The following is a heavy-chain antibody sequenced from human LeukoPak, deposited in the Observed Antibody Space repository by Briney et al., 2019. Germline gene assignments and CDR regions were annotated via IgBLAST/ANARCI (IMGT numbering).Heavy chain of an antibody. CDR3: AKDIGADFWSGYLDY. Sequence: PGGSLRLSCAASGFTFSSYGMTWARQAPGKGLEWVSYISSSSSTIYYADSVKGRFTISRDNSKNSLYLQLNSLRTEDTALYYCAKDIGADFWSGYLDYWGQGTLVTVSS. CDR1: GFTFSSYG. J-gene: IGHJ4*02. V-gene: IGHV3-48*04. CDR2: ISSSSSTI. D-gene: IGHD3-3*01.